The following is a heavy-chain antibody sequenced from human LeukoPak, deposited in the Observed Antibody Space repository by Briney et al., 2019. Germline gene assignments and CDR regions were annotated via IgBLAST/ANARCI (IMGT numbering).Heavy chain of an antibody. V-gene: IGHV4-34*01. CDR2: INHSGST. CDR3: ARGPGIAVAGLIDY. J-gene: IGHJ4*02. D-gene: IGHD6-19*01. Sequence: SETLSLTCAVYGGSFSGYYWSWIRQPPGKGLEWIGEINHSGSTNYNPSLKSRVTISVDTSKNQFSLKQSSVTAADTAVYYCARGPGIAVAGLIDYWGQGTLVTVSS. CDR1: GGSFSGYY.